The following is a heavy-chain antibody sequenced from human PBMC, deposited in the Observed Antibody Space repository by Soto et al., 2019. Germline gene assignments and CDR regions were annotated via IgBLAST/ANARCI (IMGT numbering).Heavy chain of an antibody. CDR2: IYYSGSA. Sequence: SETLSLTXIVSGGSISDLYWSWIRQPPGRGLEWIGYIYYSGSANYNPSLKSRVTMSLDTSKNQFSLKLRSVTAADTAVYYCARDHSGTYYFDYWGQGTLVTVS. D-gene: IGHD3-10*01. CDR3: ARDHSGTYYFDY. V-gene: IGHV4-59*11. CDR1: GGSISDLY. J-gene: IGHJ4*02.